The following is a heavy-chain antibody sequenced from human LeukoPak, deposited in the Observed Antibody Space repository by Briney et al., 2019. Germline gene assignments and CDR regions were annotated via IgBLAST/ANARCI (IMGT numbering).Heavy chain of an antibody. D-gene: IGHD2-21*01. V-gene: IGHV4-39*07. CDR1: GGSISSSSYY. Sequence: PSETLSLTCAVSGGSISSSSYYWGWIRQPPGKGLEWIGSIYYSGSTYYNPSLKSRVTISVDTSKNQFSLKLSSVTAADTAVYYCAREFIVVGQADYWGQGTLVTVSS. J-gene: IGHJ4*02. CDR2: IYYSGST. CDR3: AREFIVVGQADY.